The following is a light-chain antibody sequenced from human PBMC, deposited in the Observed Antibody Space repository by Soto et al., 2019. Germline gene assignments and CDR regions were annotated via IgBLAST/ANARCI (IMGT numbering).Light chain of an antibody. J-gene: IGKJ1*01. CDR2: DAS. CDR1: QSVSSY. Sequence: EIVLTQSPATLSLSPGERATLSCRTSQSVSSYLAWYQQKPGQAPRLLIYDASNRATGIPARFGGSGSGTDFTLTISSLEPEDFAVYYCQQRYNWPWTFGQGTKVEIK. CDR3: QQRYNWPWT. V-gene: IGKV3-11*01.